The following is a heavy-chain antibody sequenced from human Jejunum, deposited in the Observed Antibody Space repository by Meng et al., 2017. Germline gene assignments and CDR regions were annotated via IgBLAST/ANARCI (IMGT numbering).Heavy chain of an antibody. CDR1: GGSVSRAGYQ. D-gene: IGHD1-26*01. CDR2: AST. J-gene: IGHJ4*02. CDR3: ARDHMGSLDY. V-gene: IGHV4-61*08. Sequence: QVQLQESGPGLVRPSETLSLICTGSGGSVSRAGYQWGWIRQPPGKGLEWIGYASTNYNPSLKSRVTISLDTSRNQFSLSLSSVTAADTAVYYCARDHMGSLDYWGQGILVTVSS.